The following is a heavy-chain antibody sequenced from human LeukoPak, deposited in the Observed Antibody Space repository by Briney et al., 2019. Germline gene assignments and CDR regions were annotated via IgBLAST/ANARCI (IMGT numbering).Heavy chain of an antibody. D-gene: IGHD6-6*01. CDR2: ISAYNGNT. CDR3: ARDAARYWFDP. CDR1: GYTFTSYG. V-gene: IGHV1-18*01. Sequence: GASVKVSCKASGYTFTSYGISWVRQAPGQGLEWMGWISAYNGNTNYAQKLQGRVTMTRDTSTSTVYMELSSLRSEDTAVYYCARDAARYWFDPWGQGTLVTVSS. J-gene: IGHJ5*02.